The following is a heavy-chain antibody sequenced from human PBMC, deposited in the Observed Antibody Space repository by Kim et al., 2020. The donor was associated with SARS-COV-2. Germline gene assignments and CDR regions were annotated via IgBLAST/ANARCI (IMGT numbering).Heavy chain of an antibody. CDR3: ARLYGSGTHWYFDL. CDR2: VSDRGNN. J-gene: IGHJ2*01. D-gene: IGHD3-10*01. CDR1: GGSLNNFY. Sequence: SETLSLTCTVSGGSLNNFYWSWIRQAPGKGLEWIGYVSDRGNNNYSPSLETRVTISLDMSANQFSLTLTSVTAADTVAYYCARLYGSGTHWYFDLWGRGPLVIVSS. V-gene: IGHV4-59*01.